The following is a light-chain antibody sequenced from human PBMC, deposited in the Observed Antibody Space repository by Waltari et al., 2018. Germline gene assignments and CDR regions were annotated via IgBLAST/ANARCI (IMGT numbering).Light chain of an antibody. CDR3: QQRSDWQ. V-gene: IGKV3-15*01. CDR1: QSVSSN. Sequence: EIVMTQSPATLSVSPGERATLSCRASQSVSSNLAWYQQKPGQAPRLLIYGASTRATGIPASFSGSGSGTEFTLTISSLQSEDFAVYYCQQRSDWQFGQGTKVEIK. J-gene: IGKJ1*01. CDR2: GAS.